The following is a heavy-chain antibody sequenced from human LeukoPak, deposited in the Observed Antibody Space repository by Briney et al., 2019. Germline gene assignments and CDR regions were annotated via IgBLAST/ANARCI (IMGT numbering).Heavy chain of an antibody. Sequence: ASVKVSCKASGYIFTTYDINWVRLAPGQGLEWMAWMNPSTGYTGFAQKFQGRVTVSRNTDISTAYMELNSLRSEDTAVYYCARFGGGATKDDRLDYWGQGTLVTVSS. V-gene: IGHV1-8*03. CDR2: MNPSTGYT. J-gene: IGHJ4*02. CDR3: ARFGGGATKDDRLDY. D-gene: IGHD3-16*01. CDR1: GYIFTTYD.